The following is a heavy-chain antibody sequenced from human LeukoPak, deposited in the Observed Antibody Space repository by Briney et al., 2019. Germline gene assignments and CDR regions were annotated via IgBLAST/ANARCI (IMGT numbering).Heavy chain of an antibody. D-gene: IGHD5-18*01. CDR1: GGSFSGYY. CDR2: INHSGST. J-gene: IGHJ6*03. Sequence: SETLSLTCAVYGGSFSGYYWSWIRQPPGKGLEWIGEINHSGSTNYIPSLKSRVTISVDTSKNQFSLKLSSVTAADTAVYYCARHRRGYSYGYYYYYMDVWGKGTTVTISS. V-gene: IGHV4-34*01. CDR3: ARHRRGYSYGYYYYYMDV.